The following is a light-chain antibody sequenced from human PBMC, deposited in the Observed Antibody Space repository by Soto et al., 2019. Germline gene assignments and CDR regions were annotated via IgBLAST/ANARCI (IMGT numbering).Light chain of an antibody. V-gene: IGKV3-20*01. CDR2: GAS. Sequence: EIVLTQSPGTLSVSPGERATLSCRASQTVRSSSLAWYQQKPGQAPRLLIYGASGRATGIPDRFSGDGSGTDFTLNISRLEPEDFAVYYCQQYSLSPLTFGGGTKVEIK. CDR1: QTVRSSS. J-gene: IGKJ4*01. CDR3: QQYSLSPLT.